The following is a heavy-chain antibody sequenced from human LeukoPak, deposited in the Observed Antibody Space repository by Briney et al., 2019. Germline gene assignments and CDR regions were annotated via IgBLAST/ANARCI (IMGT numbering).Heavy chain of an antibody. CDR2: IRSKAYGGTT. CDR3: TRAIVVVVAATRAFDI. V-gene: IGHV3-49*03. CDR1: GFTFGDYA. J-gene: IGHJ3*02. Sequence: GSLRLSCTASGFTFGDYAMSWFRQAPGKGLEWVGFIRSKAYGGTTEYAASVKGRFTISRDDSKSIAYLQINSLKTEDTAVYYCTRAIVVVVAATRAFDIWGQGTMVTVSS. D-gene: IGHD2-15*01.